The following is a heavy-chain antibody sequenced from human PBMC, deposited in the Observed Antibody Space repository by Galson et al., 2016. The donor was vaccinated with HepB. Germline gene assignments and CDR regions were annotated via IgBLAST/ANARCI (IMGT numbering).Heavy chain of an antibody. CDR2: MSPKNGDT. J-gene: IGHJ6*02. Sequence: SVKVSCKASGYDFSSFDINWVRQATGQGLEWMGWMSPKNGDTGYVQKFQGRVAMTRDTSTGTAFMELTRLTSEDTGVYYCAKVGGKAWADYSYGLDVWGPGTTVTVSS. V-gene: IGHV1-8*01. CDR3: AKVGGKAWADYSYGLDV. D-gene: IGHD3-16*01. CDR1: GYDFSSFD.